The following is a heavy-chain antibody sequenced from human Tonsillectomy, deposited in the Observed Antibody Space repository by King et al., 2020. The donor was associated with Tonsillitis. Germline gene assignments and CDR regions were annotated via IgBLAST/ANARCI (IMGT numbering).Heavy chain of an antibody. CDR1: GFTFRSYA. V-gene: IGHV3-23*04. D-gene: IGHD2/OR15-2a*01. CDR2: ISGSGAST. CDR3: AKPREYPSYYFDY. Sequence: VQLVESGGGLVQSGGSLRLSCAASGFTFRSYAMSWVRQAPGKGLEWVSTISGSGASTYYADSVKGRFTISRDNSKNTLYLRMNSLRAEDTAVYYCAKPREYPSYYFDYWGQGTVVTVSS. J-gene: IGHJ4*02.